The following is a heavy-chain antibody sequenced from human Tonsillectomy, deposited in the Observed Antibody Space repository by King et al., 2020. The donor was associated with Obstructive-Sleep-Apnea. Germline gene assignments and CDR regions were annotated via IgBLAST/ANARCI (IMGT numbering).Heavy chain of an antibody. CDR2: ISFDGSNK. CDR3: ARDCLGYERSGYHDAFDI. D-gene: IGHD3-22*01. Sequence: VQLVESGGGVVQPGRSLRLSCAASGFTFSSYGVHWVRQAPGKGLEWVAIISFDGSNKYYADSVKGRFTISRDNSKNTLYLQMDSLRTEDTAVYYCARDCLGYERSGYHDAFDIWGQGTMVTVSS. CDR1: GFTFSSYG. J-gene: IGHJ3*02. V-gene: IGHV3-30*04.